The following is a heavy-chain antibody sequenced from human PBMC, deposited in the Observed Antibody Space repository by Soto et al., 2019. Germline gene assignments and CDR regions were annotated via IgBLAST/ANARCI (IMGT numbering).Heavy chain of an antibody. CDR1: GFTFSSYA. Sequence: SCAASGFTFSSYAMHWVRQAPGKGLEYVSAISSNGGSTYYADSVKGRFTISRDNSKNTLYLQMGSLRAEDMAVYYYARGGSGYVRWYFDLWGRGTLVTVSS. J-gene: IGHJ2*01. D-gene: IGHD3-22*01. V-gene: IGHV3-64*02. CDR2: ISSNGGST. CDR3: ARGGSGYVRWYFDL.